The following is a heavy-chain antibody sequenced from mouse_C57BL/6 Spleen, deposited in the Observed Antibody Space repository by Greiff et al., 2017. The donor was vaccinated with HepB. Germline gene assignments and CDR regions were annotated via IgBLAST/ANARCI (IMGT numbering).Heavy chain of an antibody. V-gene: IGHV1-80*01. J-gene: IGHJ4*01. Sequence: QVQLQQSGAELVKPGASVKISCKASGYAFSSYWMNWVKQRPGKGLEWIGQIYPGDGDTNYNGKFKGKATLTADKSSSTAYMQLSSLTSEDSAVYFCAREIRATVVATGAMDYWGQGTSVTVSS. CDR3: AREIRATVVATGAMDY. CDR2: IYPGDGDT. CDR1: GYAFSSYW. D-gene: IGHD1-1*01.